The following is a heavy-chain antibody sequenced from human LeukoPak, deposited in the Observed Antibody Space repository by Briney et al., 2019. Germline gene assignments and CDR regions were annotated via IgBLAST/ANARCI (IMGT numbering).Heavy chain of an antibody. Sequence: ASVKVSCKASGYTLTGYYMHWVRQAPGQGLEWMGWINPNSGGTNYAQKFQGWVTMTRDTSISTAYMELSRLRSDDTAVYYCARGTSLDTAEIPEYYFDYWGQGTLVTVSS. D-gene: IGHD5-18*01. CDR1: GYTLTGYY. J-gene: IGHJ4*02. CDR3: ARGTSLDTAEIPEYYFDY. V-gene: IGHV1-2*04. CDR2: INPNSGGT.